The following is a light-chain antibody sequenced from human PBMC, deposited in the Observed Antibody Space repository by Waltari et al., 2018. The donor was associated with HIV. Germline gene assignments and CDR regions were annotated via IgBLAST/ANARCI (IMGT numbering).Light chain of an antibody. V-gene: IGKV3-11*01. CDR3: QQRYNGRT. Sequence: EIVLTQSPATLSLSPGQRATLSCRASPTVGVYVSWYQQHPGQAPRLLIYDPSKRATGSPARLSGSGSGTEVSLTISSREPEEFAVYYCQQRYNGRTCGQGTKLEIK. CDR2: DPS. CDR1: PTVGVY. J-gene: IGKJ2*01.